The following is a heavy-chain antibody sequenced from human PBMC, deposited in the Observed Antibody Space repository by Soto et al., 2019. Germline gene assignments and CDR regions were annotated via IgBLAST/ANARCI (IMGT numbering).Heavy chain of an antibody. CDR2: MYYGVIT. D-gene: IGHD3-3*02. V-gene: IGHV4-39*01. CDR1: GSSISSSGYY. CDR3: ARLPSRHLVDY. J-gene: IGHJ4*02. Sequence: QLQVQESGPGLVKPSETLSLTCTVSGSSISSSGYYWVWIRQPPGKGLEWIVSMYYGVITYYNPSLKSRVTVSVDASKHQFSLSLSSVPAADTAVYYCARLPSRHLVDYWGQGTLVTVSS.